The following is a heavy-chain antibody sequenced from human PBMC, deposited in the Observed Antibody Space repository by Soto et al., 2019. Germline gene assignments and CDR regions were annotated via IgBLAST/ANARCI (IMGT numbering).Heavy chain of an antibody. V-gene: IGHV6-1*01. CDR2: TYYRSKWYN. J-gene: IGHJ5*02. CDR1: GDSVSSNSAA. Sequence: KQSQTLSLTCAISGDSVSSNSAAWNWIRQSPSRGLEWLGRTYYRSKWYNDYAVSVKSRITINPDTSKNQFSLQLNSVTPEDTAVYYCARGGLRQWLVHAWFDPWGQGTLVTVSS. D-gene: IGHD6-19*01. CDR3: ARGGLRQWLVHAWFDP.